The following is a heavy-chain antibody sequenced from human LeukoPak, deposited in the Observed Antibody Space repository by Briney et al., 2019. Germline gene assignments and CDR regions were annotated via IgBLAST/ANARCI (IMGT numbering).Heavy chain of an antibody. D-gene: IGHD4-17*01. Sequence: SVKVSCKASGGTFSSYAISWVRQAPGQGLEWMGGIIPIFGTANYAQKFQGRVTITADESTSTAYMELSSLRSEDTAVYYCARDHDYGDYVVSYWGQGTLVTVSS. CDR3: ARDHDYGDYVVSY. CDR1: GGTFSSYA. J-gene: IGHJ4*02. V-gene: IGHV1-69*13. CDR2: IIPIFGTA.